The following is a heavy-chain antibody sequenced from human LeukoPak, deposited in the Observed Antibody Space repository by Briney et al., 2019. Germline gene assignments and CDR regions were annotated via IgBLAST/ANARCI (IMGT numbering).Heavy chain of an antibody. J-gene: IGHJ4*02. CDR3: ASHIWFGELLDVY. Sequence: GASVKVSCKASGYTFTGYHMHWVRQAPGQGLEWLGRINPNSGGTNYAQKFQGRVIMTRDTSISTAYMELSRLRSDDTAVYYCASHIWFGELLDVYWGQGTLVTVSS. CDR2: INPNSGGT. D-gene: IGHD3-10*01. CDR1: GYTFTGYH. V-gene: IGHV1-2*06.